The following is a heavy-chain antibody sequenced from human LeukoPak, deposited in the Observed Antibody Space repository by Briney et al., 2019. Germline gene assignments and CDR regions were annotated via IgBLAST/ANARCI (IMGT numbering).Heavy chain of an antibody. D-gene: IGHD3-10*01. J-gene: IGHJ1*01. CDR2: INHSGST. V-gene: IGHV4-34*01. CDR1: GGSFSGYY. CDR3: ARGRLAGQRGDYYGL. Sequence: KSSETLSLTCAVYGGSFSGYYWSWIRQPPGKGLEWIGEINHSGSTNYNPSLKSRVTISVDTSKNQFSLRLSSVTAADTAVYYCARGRLAGQRGDYYGLWGQGTLVTVSS.